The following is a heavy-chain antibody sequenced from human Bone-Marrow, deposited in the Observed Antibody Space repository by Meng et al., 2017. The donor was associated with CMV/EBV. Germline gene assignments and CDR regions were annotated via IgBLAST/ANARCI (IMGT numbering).Heavy chain of an antibody. CDR1: GFTFSSYS. Sequence: GESLKISCAASGFTFSSYSMNWVRQAPGKGLEWVSSISSSSSYIYYADSVKGRFTISRDNAKNSLYLQMNSLTAEDTAVYFCARMGLLEWLLPYYLDYWGQGTLVTVSS. CDR2: ISSSSSYI. CDR3: ARMGLLEWLLPYYLDY. J-gene: IGHJ4*02. D-gene: IGHD3-3*01. V-gene: IGHV3-21*01.